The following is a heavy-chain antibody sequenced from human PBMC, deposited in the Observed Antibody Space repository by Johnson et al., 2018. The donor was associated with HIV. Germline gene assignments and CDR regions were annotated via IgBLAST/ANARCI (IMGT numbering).Heavy chain of an antibody. Sequence: QVQLVESGGGLVQPGGSLRLSCAASGFTFSSYGMHWVRQAPGKGLEWVAAIWYDGSNKYYADSVQGRFTISRDKSENTLYLQMNSLRDEDTAVYYCARESLGTLGDGFHVWGQGTLITVSS. CDR1: GFTFSSYG. V-gene: IGHV3-33*01. CDR2: IWYDGSNK. D-gene: IGHD1-1*01. J-gene: IGHJ3*01. CDR3: ARESLGTLGDGFHV.